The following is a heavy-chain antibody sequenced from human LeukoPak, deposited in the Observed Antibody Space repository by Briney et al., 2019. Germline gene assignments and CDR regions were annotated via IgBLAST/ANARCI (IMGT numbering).Heavy chain of an antibody. CDR1: GFTFSSYW. CDR2: ISSSGSTI. Sequence: GGSLRLSCAASGFTFSSYWMSWVRQAPGKGLEWVSYISSSGSTIYYADSVKGRFTISRDNAKNSLYLQMNSLRAEDTAVYYCARAKQWLEYYFDYWGQGTLVTVSS. J-gene: IGHJ4*02. CDR3: ARAKQWLEYYFDY. V-gene: IGHV3-48*04. D-gene: IGHD6-19*01.